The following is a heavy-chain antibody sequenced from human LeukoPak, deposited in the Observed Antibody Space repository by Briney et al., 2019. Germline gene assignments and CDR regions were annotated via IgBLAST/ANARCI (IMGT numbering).Heavy chain of an antibody. CDR2: ISSSSSYI. D-gene: IGHD3-10*01. V-gene: IGHV3-21*01. CDR1: GFTFSSYS. CDR3: ARNYGTESYHDY. J-gene: IGHJ4*02. Sequence: GGYVRLSCAASGFTFSSYSMNWVRQAPGKWLEWVSSISSSSSYIYYADSVKGRFTISRDNAKNSLYLQMNSLCAEVTAEYDCARNYGTESYHDYWRQGTLVTVSS.